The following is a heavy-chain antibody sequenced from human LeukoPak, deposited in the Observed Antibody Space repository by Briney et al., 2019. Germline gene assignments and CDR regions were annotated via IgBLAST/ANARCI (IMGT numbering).Heavy chain of an antibody. Sequence: PGGSLRLSCAASGLTVRSYWMSWVRQAPGKGLEWVANIKQDGSEKYYVDSVKGRFTISRDNAKNSLYLQMNSLRAEDTAVYYCASGCSSTTCLGYWGQGTPVTVSS. J-gene: IGHJ4*02. CDR1: GLTVRSYW. V-gene: IGHV3-7*01. D-gene: IGHD2-2*01. CDR2: IKQDGSEK. CDR3: ASGCSSTTCLGY.